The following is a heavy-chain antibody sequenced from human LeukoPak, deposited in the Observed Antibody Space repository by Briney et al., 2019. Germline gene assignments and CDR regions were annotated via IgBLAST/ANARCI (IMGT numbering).Heavy chain of an antibody. Sequence: SVKVSCKASGRTFSSYAISWVRQAPGQGLEWMGGIIPIFGTANYAQKFQGRVTITADESTSTAYMELSSLRSEDTAVYYCARLELRYFDWSHLDYWGQGTLVTVSS. D-gene: IGHD3-9*01. V-gene: IGHV1-69*01. CDR2: IIPIFGTA. CDR3: ARLELRYFDWSHLDY. CDR1: GRTFSSYA. J-gene: IGHJ4*02.